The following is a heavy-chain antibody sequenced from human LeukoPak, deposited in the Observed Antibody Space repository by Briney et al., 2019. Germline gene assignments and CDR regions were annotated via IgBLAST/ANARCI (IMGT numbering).Heavy chain of an antibody. CDR1: GYTFTGYY. CDR3: ARDDRFLEWLFPDY. D-gene: IGHD3-3*01. Sequence: GASVKVSCKASGYTFTGYYMHWVRQAPGQGLEWMGWINPNSGGTNYAQKFQGRVTMTRDTSISTAYMELSRLRSDDTAVYYCARDDRFLEWLFPDYWGQGTLVTVSS. CDR2: INPNSGGT. V-gene: IGHV1-2*02. J-gene: IGHJ4*02.